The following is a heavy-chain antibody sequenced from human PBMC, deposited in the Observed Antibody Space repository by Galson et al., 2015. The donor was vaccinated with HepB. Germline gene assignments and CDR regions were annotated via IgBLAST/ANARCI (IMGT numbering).Heavy chain of an antibody. V-gene: IGHV2-5*02. D-gene: IGHD4/OR15-4a*01. CDR2: IYWDDDK. CDR3: ALRHLGAPEY. Sequence: PALVKPTQTLTLTCTFSEFSLTSGLGVGWIRQPPGKALEWLALIYWDDDKRYSPSLKNRLTITKDTSKNQVVLTMTNMHPVDTATYYCALRHLGAPEYWGQGTLVTVSS. CDR1: EFSLTSGLG. J-gene: IGHJ4*02.